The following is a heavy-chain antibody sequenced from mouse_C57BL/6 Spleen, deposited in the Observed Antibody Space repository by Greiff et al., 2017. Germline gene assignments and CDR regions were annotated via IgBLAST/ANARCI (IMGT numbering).Heavy chain of an antibody. J-gene: IGHJ3*01. CDR1: GYAFSSSW. D-gene: IGHD2-1*01. V-gene: IGHV1-82*01. CDR2: IYPGDGDT. Sequence: QVQLKQSGPELVKPGASVKISCKASGYAFSSSWMNWVKQRPGKGLEWIGRIYPGDGDTNYNGKFKGKATLTADKSSSTAYMQLSSLTSEDSAVYFCATNTPYGNLFAYWGQGTLVTVSA. CDR3: ATNTPYGNLFAY.